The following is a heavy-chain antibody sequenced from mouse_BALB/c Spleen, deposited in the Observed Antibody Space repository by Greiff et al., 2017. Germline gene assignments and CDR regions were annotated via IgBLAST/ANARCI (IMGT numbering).Heavy chain of an antibody. CDR3: ARHGGYDAMDY. Sequence: EVQLVESGGGLVQPGGSLKLSCAASGFTFSSYTMSWVRQTPEKRLEWVAYISNGGGSTYYPDTVKGRFTISRDNAKNTLYLQMSSLKSEDTAMYYCARHGGYDAMDYWGQGTSVTVSS. V-gene: IGHV5-12-2*01. J-gene: IGHJ4*01. CDR1: GFTFSSYT. CDR2: ISNGGGST.